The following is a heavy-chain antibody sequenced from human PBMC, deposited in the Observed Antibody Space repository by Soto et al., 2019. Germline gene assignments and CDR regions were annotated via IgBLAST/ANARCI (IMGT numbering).Heavy chain of an antibody. CDR2: ISGSGGST. CDR1: GFTFSSYA. D-gene: IGHD6-6*01. Sequence: EVQLLESGGGLVQPGGSLRLSCAASGFTFSSYAMSWVRQAPGKGLEWVSAISGSGGSTYYTDSVKGRFTISRDNSKNTLYLQMNSLRAEDTAVYYCAKDRIAARQDPNWFDPWGQGTLVTVSS. CDR3: AKDRIAARQDPNWFDP. V-gene: IGHV3-23*01. J-gene: IGHJ5*02.